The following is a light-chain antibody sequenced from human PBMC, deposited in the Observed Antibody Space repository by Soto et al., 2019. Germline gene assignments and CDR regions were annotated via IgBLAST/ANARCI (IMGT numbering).Light chain of an antibody. CDR3: QQYNNWPRT. CDR2: GAS. J-gene: IGKJ1*01. CDR1: QTINSD. V-gene: IGKV3-15*01. Sequence: EIVMTQSPATLSVSPGETTRLSCRASQTINSDVAWYQQKVGQTPRLLIHGASTRATGIPARFSGSGSGTEFTLTISSLQSEDFAVYYCQQYNNWPRTFGQGTKVDI.